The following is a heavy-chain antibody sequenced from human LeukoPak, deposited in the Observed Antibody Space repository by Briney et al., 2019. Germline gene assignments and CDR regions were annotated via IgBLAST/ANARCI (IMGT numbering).Heavy chain of an antibody. D-gene: IGHD2/OR15-2a*01. CDR2: IRSSGNAV. CDR3: ARAFLDGFDI. J-gene: IGHJ3*02. Sequence: GRTLRLSCAASGFTFSDYYMTWIRQAPAKGLEGVSYIRSSGNAVYHADSVKGRFTISRDNAKNSLYLQLNSVRAEDTAVYYCARAFLDGFDIWGQGTMVTVSS. V-gene: IGHV3-11*04. CDR1: GFTFSDYY.